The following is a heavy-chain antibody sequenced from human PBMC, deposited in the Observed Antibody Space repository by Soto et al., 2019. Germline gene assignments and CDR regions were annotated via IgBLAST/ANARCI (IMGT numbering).Heavy chain of an antibody. V-gene: IGHV1-69*13. D-gene: IGHD3-22*01. CDR2: IIPIFGTA. CDR1: GGTFSSYA. Sequence: ASVKVSCKASGGTFSSYAISWVRQAPGQGLEWMGGIIPIFGTANYAQKFQGRVTITADESTSTACMELSSLRSEDTAVYYCARSLRYYYYDSSGYQYYFDYWGQGTLVTVSS. CDR3: ARSLRYYYYDSSGYQYYFDY. J-gene: IGHJ4*02.